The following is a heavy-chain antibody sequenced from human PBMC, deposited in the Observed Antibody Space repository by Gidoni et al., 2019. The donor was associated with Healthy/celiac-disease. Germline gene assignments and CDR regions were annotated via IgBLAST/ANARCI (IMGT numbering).Heavy chain of an antibody. V-gene: IGHV3-48*03. Sequence: EVQLVESGGGLVQPGGSLRLSCAASGFTFSSYEMNWVRQAPGKGLEWVSYISSSGSTIYYADSVKGRFTISRDNAKNSLYLQMNSLRAEDTAVYYCARDKWELLGYYYYGMDVWGQGTTVTVSS. D-gene: IGHD1-26*01. CDR1: GFTFSSYE. J-gene: IGHJ6*02. CDR2: ISSSGSTI. CDR3: ARDKWELLGYYYYGMDV.